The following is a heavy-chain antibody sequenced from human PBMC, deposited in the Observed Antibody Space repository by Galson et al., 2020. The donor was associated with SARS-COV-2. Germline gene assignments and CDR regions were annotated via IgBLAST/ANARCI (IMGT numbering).Heavy chain of an antibody. D-gene: IGHD3-3*01. CDR3: ARDRGFWSGYYDY. CDR1: GFTFSSYG. V-gene: IGHV3-33*01. Sequence: GESLKISCAASGFTFSSYGMHWVRQAPGKGLEWVAVIWYDGSNKYYADSVKGRFTISRDNSKNTLYLQMNSLRAEDTAVYYCARDRGFWSGYYDYWGQGTLVTVSS. J-gene: IGHJ4*02. CDR2: IWYDGSNK.